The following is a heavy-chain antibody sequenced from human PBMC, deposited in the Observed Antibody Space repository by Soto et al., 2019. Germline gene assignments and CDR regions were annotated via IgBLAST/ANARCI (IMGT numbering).Heavy chain of an antibody. CDR2: ISAFSDSI. J-gene: IGHJ4*02. D-gene: IGHD2-21*02. CDR1: GFIFSSYS. V-gene: IGHV3-23*01. Sequence: EVQLLESGGGLVQPGWSLRLSCAASGFIFSSYSMYWVRQAPGKGPEGVAGISAFSDSILYADSVEGRFTISRDNSKNTLYLQLNRLRADDTAVYFCAKKRRSGGDNWYFDSWGQGTLVTVSS. CDR3: AKKRRSGGDNWYFDS.